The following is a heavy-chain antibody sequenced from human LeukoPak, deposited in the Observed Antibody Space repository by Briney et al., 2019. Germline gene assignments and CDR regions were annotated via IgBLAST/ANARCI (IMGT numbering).Heavy chain of an antibody. CDR3: AKLYGDYYHTFDY. D-gene: IGHD4-17*01. V-gene: IGHV4-59*08. CDR2: IYHSGST. Sequence: SETLSLTCTVSGGSISSYYWGWIRQPPGKGLEWIGHIYHSGSTYYRSSLKSRVTISVDTSKNQFSLKLTSVTAADTAVYYCAKLYGDYYHTFDYWGQGTLVTVSS. CDR1: GGSISSYY. J-gene: IGHJ4*02.